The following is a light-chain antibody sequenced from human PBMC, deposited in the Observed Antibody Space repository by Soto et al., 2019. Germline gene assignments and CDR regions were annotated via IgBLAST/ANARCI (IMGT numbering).Light chain of an antibody. J-gene: IGKJ2*01. V-gene: IGKV1-39*01. CDR3: QQCFITAYT. CDR1: QSISGF. Sequence: DIQMTQSPSSLSASVGDRVTVTCRASQSISGFLNWYQQKPGKAPNLLIYDGASLQSGVPSRFSGSGSGTDFTLTISSLQPEDFATYFCQQCFITAYTFGQGTKLEI. CDR2: DGA.